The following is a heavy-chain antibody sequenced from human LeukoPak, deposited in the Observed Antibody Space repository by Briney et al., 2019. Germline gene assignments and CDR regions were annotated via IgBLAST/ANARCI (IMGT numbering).Heavy chain of an antibody. CDR3: AKNPLRAAPGFFDY. Sequence: GGSLRLSCAASGFTFSTYGMSWVRQAPGKGPEWVSGISSSGGSTSYADSVKGRFTVSRDNSNNTVYLQMNSLRAEDTALYYCAKNPLRAAPGFFDYWGRGTLVTVSS. V-gene: IGHV3-23*01. D-gene: IGHD6-13*01. CDR1: GFTFSTYG. CDR2: ISSSGGST. J-gene: IGHJ4*02.